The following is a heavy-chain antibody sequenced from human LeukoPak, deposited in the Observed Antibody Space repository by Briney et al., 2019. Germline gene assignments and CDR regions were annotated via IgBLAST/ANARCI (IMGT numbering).Heavy chain of an antibody. D-gene: IGHD5-18*01. CDR1: GFRFTDYA. CDR2: ISDSGGSS. J-gene: IGHJ4*02. V-gene: IGHV3-23*01. CDR3: ARHDSYIPW. Sequence: PGGSLRLSCAASGFRFTDYAMSWVRQAPGKGLQWASGISDSGGSSYYTDSVKGRFTISRDNSKNTVFLEMNNLRVEDTAVYFCARHDSYIPWWGQGSLVTVSS.